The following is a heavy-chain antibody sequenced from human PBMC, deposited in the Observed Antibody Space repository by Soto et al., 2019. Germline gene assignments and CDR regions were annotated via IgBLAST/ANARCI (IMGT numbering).Heavy chain of an antibody. CDR3: ARADIVVVPAAGESWFDP. J-gene: IGHJ5*02. CDR2: ISAYNGNT. CDR1: GYTFTSYG. V-gene: IGHV1-18*04. D-gene: IGHD2-2*01. Sequence: ASVKVSCKASGYTFTSYGISWVRQAPGQGLEWMGWISAYNGNTNYAQKLQGRVTMTTDTSTSTAYMELRSLRSDDTAVYYCARADIVVVPAAGESWFDPWGQGSLVTVSS.